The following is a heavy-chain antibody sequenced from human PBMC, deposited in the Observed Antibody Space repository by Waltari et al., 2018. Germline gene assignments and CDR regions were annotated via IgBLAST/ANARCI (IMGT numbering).Heavy chain of an antibody. CDR2: ISGSGGST. CDR3: AKDGSGAGGLRFDP. V-gene: IGHV3-23*01. CDR1: GFTFSSYA. D-gene: IGHD1-26*01. J-gene: IGHJ5*02. Sequence: EVQLLESGGGLVQPGGSLRLSCAASGFTFSSYAMSWVRQAPGEWLEWVAAISGSGGSTYYADSGKGRFTISRDNSKNTLYLQMNSLRAEDTAVYYCAKDGSGAGGLRFDPWGQGTLVTVSS.